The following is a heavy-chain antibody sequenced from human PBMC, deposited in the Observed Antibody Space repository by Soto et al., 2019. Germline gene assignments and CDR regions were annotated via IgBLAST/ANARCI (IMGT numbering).Heavy chain of an antibody. CDR3: AKDKDCSSTSCYYYYGMDV. D-gene: IGHD2-2*01. CDR1: GFTFDDYA. Sequence: GGSLRLSCAASGFTFDDYAMHWVRQAPGKGLEWVSGISWNSGSIGYADSVKGRFTISRDNAKNSLYLQMNSLRAEDTALYYCAKDKDCSSTSCYYYYGMDVWCQGTTVTVSS. J-gene: IGHJ6*02. CDR2: ISWNSGSI. V-gene: IGHV3-9*01.